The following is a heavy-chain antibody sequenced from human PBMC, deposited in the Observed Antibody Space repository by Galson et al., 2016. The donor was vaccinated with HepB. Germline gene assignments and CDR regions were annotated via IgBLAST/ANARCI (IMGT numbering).Heavy chain of an antibody. CDR1: GFTFSDYY. Sequence: SLRLSCAASGFTFSDYYMSWIRRAPGKGLEWVSYISSSGSTIHYADSVKGRFTISRDNAKKSLYLQMNSLRAEDTAVYYCARGVDFWSGSSYGMDVWGQGTTVTVSS. J-gene: IGHJ6*02. CDR3: ARGVDFWSGSSYGMDV. V-gene: IGHV3-11*01. CDR2: ISSSGSTI. D-gene: IGHD3-3*01.